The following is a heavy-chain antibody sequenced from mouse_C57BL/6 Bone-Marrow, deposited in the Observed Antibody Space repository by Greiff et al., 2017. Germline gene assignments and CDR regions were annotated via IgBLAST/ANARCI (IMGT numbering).Heavy chain of an antibody. CDR2: ISNGGGSG. J-gene: IGHJ3*01. V-gene: IGHV5-12*01. D-gene: IGHD4-1*01. CDR1: GFTFSDYY. CDR3: ARPALTGTYWFAY. Sequence: EVQLVESGGGLVQPGVSLKVSCAASGFTFSDYYVYWVRQTPEKRLEWVAYISNGGGSGYCPDTVKGRFTISRDNAKKTLYLQMSRLKSEDTAMYYCARPALTGTYWFAYWGQGTLVTVSA.